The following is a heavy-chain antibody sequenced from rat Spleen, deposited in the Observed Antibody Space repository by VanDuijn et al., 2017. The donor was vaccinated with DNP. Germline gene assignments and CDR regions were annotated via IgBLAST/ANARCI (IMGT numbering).Heavy chain of an antibody. CDR3: ARRGYGGRGFFDY. Sequence: EVQLVESGGDLVQPGRSMTLSCAASGFTFSNYDMAWVRQAPKKGLEWVATIIYDGSHTFYRDSVQGRFTISRDNAKSTLNLQMDSLRSEDTATYYCARRGYGGRGFFDYWGQGVMVTVSS. V-gene: IGHV5-7*01. CDR2: IIYDGSHT. J-gene: IGHJ2*01. CDR1: GFTFSNYD. D-gene: IGHD1-11*01.